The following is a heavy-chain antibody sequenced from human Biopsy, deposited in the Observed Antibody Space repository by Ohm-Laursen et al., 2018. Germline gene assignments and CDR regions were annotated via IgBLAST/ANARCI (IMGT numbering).Heavy chain of an antibody. D-gene: IGHD3-16*01. Sequence: GTLSLTCTISDDSVTYPTDNWSWIRQPPGQGLEYIGFVYIGGNTNYNPSLKSRLTLSLDVDTSRDQLSLKLTSVTAADSAVYFCARDLHARGRRWGSSTGTFDMWGQGTVVTVSS. V-gene: IGHV4-61*01. J-gene: IGHJ3*02. CDR3: ARDLHARGRRWGSSTGTFDM. CDR2: VYIGGNT. CDR1: DDSVTYPTDN.